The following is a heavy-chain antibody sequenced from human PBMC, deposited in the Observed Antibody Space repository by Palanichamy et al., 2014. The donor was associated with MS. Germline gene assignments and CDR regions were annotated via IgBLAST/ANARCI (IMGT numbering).Heavy chain of an antibody. V-gene: IGHV1-46*01. CDR3: AREVAGHFTHASFDY. CDR1: GYTFTSYY. Sequence: QVQLVQSGAEVKKPGASVKVSCKASGYTFTSYYMHWVRQAPGQGLEWMGIINPSGGSTSYAQKFQGRVTMTRDTSTSTVYMELSSLRSEDTAVYYCAREVAGHFTHASFDYWGQGTLVTVSS. J-gene: IGHJ4*02. CDR2: INPSGGST. D-gene: IGHD6-19*01.